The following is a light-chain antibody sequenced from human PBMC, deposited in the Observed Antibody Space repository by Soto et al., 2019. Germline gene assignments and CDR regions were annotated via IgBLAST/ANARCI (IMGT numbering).Light chain of an antibody. CDR3: SSYTSRNTFV. CDR2: EVT. Sequence: QSALTQPASVSGSHGQSITISCTGTSSDVGGYNFVSWYQQLPGKAPKLMIYEVTDRPSGVSNRFSGSKSGNTASLTISGLQAEDEADYYCSSYTSRNTFVFGTGTNLTVL. V-gene: IGLV2-14*01. J-gene: IGLJ1*01. CDR1: SSDVGGYNF.